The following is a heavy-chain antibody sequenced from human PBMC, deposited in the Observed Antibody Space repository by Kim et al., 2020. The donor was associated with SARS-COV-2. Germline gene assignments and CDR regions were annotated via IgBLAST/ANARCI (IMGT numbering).Heavy chain of an antibody. Sequence: GGSLRLSCAASGFTFSDYYMSWIRQAPGKGLEWVSYISSSSSYTNYADSVKGRFTISRDNAKNSLYLQMNSLRAEDTAVYYCASEVRGVINYWGQGTLVTVSS. D-gene: IGHD3-10*01. CDR1: GFTFSDYY. CDR3: ASEVRGVINY. CDR2: ISSSSSYT. J-gene: IGHJ4*02. V-gene: IGHV3-11*06.